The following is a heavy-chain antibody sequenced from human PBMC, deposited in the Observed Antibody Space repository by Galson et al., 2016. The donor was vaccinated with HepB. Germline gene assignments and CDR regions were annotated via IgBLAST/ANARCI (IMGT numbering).Heavy chain of an antibody. CDR2: ISYDGTTK. CDR1: GFTFSHYT. V-gene: IGHV3-30-3*01. D-gene: IGHD3-22*01. Sequence: SLRLSCAASGFTFSHYTMHWVRQAPGKGLEWMALISYDGTTKLFADSVKGRVTVSRDDAEKSVYLQLDSLRVEDTGVYYCARVSAAPNYGAPRRGYDYYGLDVWGQGTTVTVSS. CDR3: ARVSAAPNYGAPRRGYDYYGLDV. J-gene: IGHJ6*02.